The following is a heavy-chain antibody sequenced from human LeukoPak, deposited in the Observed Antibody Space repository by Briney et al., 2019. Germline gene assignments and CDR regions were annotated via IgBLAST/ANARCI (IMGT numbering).Heavy chain of an antibody. V-gene: IGHV1-2*02. J-gene: IGHJ6*02. D-gene: IGHD5-18*01. Sequence: ASVKVSRKASGYYFTGYYMHWVRQAPGQGLEWMGWINPNNGGTNYAQKFQGRVTITADKSTSTAYMELSSLRSKDTAVYYCARVNSYGSYYYYGMDVWGQGTTVTVSS. CDR1: GYYFTGYY. CDR3: ARVNSYGSYYYYGMDV. CDR2: INPNNGGT.